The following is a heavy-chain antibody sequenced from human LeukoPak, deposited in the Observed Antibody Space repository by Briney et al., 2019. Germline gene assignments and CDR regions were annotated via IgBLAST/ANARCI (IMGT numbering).Heavy chain of an antibody. CDR3: ASSVSGYYFDY. V-gene: IGHV4-30-4*01. Sequence: SETLSLTCTVSGGSISSGDYYWSWIRQPPGKGLEWIGYIYYSGSTYYNPSLKSRVTISVDTSKNQFSLKLSSVTAADTAVYYCASSVSGYYFDYWGQGTLVTVSS. J-gene: IGHJ4*02. D-gene: IGHD6-19*01. CDR1: GGSISSGDYY. CDR2: IYYSGST.